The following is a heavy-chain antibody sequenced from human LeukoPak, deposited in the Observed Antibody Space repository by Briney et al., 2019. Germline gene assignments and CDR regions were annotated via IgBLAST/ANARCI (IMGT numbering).Heavy chain of an antibody. Sequence: ASVEVSCKASGYTFTSYDINRVRQATGQGLEWMGWMNPNSGNTGYAQKFQGRVTMTRNTSISTAYMELSSLRSEDTAVYYCSRGRHLCNCFDPWGQGTLVTVSS. CDR2: MNPNSGNT. CDR3: SRGRHLCNCFDP. V-gene: IGHV1-8*01. J-gene: IGHJ5*02. CDR1: GYTFTSYD.